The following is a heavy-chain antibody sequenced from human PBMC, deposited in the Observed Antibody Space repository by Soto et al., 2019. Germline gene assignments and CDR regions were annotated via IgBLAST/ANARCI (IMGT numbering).Heavy chain of an antibody. Sequence: SGPTLVNPTQTLTLTCTFSGFSLSTSGVGVGWIRQPPGKALEWLGIIFWDDDKRYSSSLKSRLTITNDTSKNQVVLTMTNMVPLDTATYYCAHMTTVTMFDYWGQGTLVTVSS. CDR3: AHMTTVTMFDY. J-gene: IGHJ4*02. CDR2: IFWDDDK. V-gene: IGHV2-5*02. CDR1: GFSLSTSGVG. D-gene: IGHD4-4*01.